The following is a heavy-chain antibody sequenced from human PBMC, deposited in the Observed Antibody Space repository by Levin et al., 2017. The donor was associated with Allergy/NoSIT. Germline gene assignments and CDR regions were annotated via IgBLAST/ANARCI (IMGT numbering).Heavy chain of an antibody. CDR1: GFTFSSYW. CDR2: IKQDGSEK. J-gene: IGHJ4*02. Sequence: GESLKISCAASGFTFSSYWMSWVRQAPGKGLEWVANIKQDGSEKYYVDSVKGRFSISRDNAKNSLYLQMNSLRAEDMAVYYCARDTIAVRPRYRFDFWGQGTLVTVSS. V-gene: IGHV3-7*01. D-gene: IGHD6-6*01. CDR3: ARDTIAVRPRYRFDF.